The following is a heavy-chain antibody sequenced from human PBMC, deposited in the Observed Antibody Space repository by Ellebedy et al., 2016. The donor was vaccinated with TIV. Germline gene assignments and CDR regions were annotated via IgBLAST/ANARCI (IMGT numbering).Heavy chain of an antibody. CDR1: GFTFSAYW. V-gene: IGHV3-20*01. CDR2: INWNGGST. J-gene: IGHJ6*02. D-gene: IGHD1-20*01. CDR3: ARDRSISGTTLSGMDV. Sequence: GESLKISXAASGFTFSAYWMHWVRQSPGKGLEWVSGINWNGGSTGYGDSVKGRFTISRDNAKNSLYLQINSLRAEDTALYHCARDRSISGTTLSGMDVWGQGTTVTVSS.